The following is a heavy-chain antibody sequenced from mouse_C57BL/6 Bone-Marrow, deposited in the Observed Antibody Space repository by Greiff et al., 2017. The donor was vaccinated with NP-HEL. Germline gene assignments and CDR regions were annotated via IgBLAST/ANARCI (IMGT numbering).Heavy chain of an antibody. CDR1: GFTFSDYG. Sequence: EVQRVESGGGLVKPGGSLKLSCAASGFTFSDYGMHWVRQAPEKGLEWVAYISSGSSTIYYADTVKGRFTISRDNAKNTLFLQMTSLRSEDTAMYYCARRITTVVATGYFDDWGKGTTLTVSS. CDR3: ARRITTVVATGYFDD. CDR2: ISSGSSTI. J-gene: IGHJ2*01. D-gene: IGHD1-1*01. V-gene: IGHV5-17*01.